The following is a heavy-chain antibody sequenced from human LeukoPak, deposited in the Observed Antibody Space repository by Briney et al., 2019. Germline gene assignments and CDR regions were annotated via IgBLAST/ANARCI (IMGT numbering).Heavy chain of an antibody. J-gene: IGHJ4*02. CDR3: ARSLAVDGTRAY. Sequence: ASVKVSCKASGYSFVTSDINWVRQAAGQGLEWMGWMNPLSGNTGYAQKFQGRVTMTRDTSTGTAYMELSSLRFEDTAVYYCARSLAVDGTRAYWGQGTLVTVSS. CDR2: MNPLSGNT. V-gene: IGHV1-8*01. CDR1: GYSFVTSD. D-gene: IGHD6-19*01.